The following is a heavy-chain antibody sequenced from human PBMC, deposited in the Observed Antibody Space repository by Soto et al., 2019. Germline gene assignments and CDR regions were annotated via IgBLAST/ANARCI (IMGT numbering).Heavy chain of an antibody. V-gene: IGHV1-18*01. CDR1: TYTFTSYG. CDR2: ISPYNGNS. J-gene: IGHJ6*02. CDR3: ARIADCSTTSCSFPARFVVRGYYYDSGLDV. D-gene: IGHD2-2*01. Sequence: QVQLVQSGAEVKKPGASVKVSCKASTYTFTSYGISWVRQAPGQGLEWVGWISPYNGNSNYAQKYQGRVTMTTDTSTSTTYKELSSLSSDDTAVYYCARIADCSTTSCSFPARFVVRGYYYDSGLDVWGQGTTVTVSS.